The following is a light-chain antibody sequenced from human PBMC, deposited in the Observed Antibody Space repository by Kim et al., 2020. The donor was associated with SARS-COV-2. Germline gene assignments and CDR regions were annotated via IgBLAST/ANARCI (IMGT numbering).Light chain of an antibody. CDR1: QTVSNSW. V-gene: IGKV3-20*01. J-gene: IGKJ3*01. CDR2: GAS. Sequence: IVLTQSPVTLSLSPGDRATLYCRASQTVSNSWLAWYQQRPGQAPRLLIYGASTRATGIPDRFTGSGSGTDFSLTISRLEPEDFAMYFCQQYGGSPLFSFGPGTKVDIK. CDR3: QQYGGSPLFS.